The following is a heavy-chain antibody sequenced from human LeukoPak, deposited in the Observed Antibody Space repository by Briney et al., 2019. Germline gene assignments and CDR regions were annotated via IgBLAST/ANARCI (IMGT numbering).Heavy chain of an antibody. J-gene: IGHJ4*02. D-gene: IGHD5-12*01. CDR3: AKDPPKTVEMATITKKN. V-gene: IGHV3-23*01. Sequence: GGSLRLSCAASGFTFSSYAMSWVRQAPGKGLEWVSAISGSGGSTYYADSVKGRFTISRDNSKNTLYLQMNSLRAEDTAVYYCAKDPPKTVEMATITKKNWGQGTLVTVSS. CDR2: ISGSGGST. CDR1: GFTFSSYA.